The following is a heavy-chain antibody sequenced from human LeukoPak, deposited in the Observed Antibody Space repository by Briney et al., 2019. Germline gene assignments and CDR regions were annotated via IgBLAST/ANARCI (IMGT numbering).Heavy chain of an antibody. CDR2: INPTGDST. CDR1: GGTFSSYA. CDR3: AREWGIVGATTDGDAFDI. J-gene: IGHJ3*02. Sequence: ASVKVSCKASGGTFSSYAISWVRQAPGQGLEWMGIINPTGDSTTYAQKFQGRITMTRDTSTSTVYMELSRLRSDGTAVYYCAREWGIVGATTDGDAFDIWGQGTMVTVSS. V-gene: IGHV1-46*01. D-gene: IGHD1-26*01.